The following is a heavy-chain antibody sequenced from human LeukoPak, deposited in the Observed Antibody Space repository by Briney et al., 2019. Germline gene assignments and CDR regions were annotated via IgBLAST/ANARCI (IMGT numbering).Heavy chain of an antibody. D-gene: IGHD1-26*01. CDR2: ISGSGGST. Sequence: GGSLRLSCAASGFTFSSYAMSRVRQAPGKGLEWVSAISGSGGSTYYADSVKGRFTISRDNSKNTLYLQMNSLRAEDTAVYYCAKGSGSYPGSGYGMDVWGQGTTVTVSS. V-gene: IGHV3-23*01. CDR3: AKGSGSYPGSGYGMDV. J-gene: IGHJ6*02. CDR1: GFTFSSYA.